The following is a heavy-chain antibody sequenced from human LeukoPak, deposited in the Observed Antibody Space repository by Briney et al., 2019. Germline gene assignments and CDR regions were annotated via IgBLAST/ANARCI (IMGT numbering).Heavy chain of an antibody. V-gene: IGHV4-39*01. J-gene: IGHJ6*03. CDR1: GGSISSSSYY. Sequence: TSETLSLTCTVSGGSISSSSYYWGWIRQPPGKGLEWIGSIYYSGSTYSNPSLQSRVTISVDTSKNQFSLKLDSVTAADTAVYYCASFYCSGGSCYQYYSYYYMDVWGKGTTVTISS. CDR3: ASFYCSGGSCYQYYSYYYMDV. D-gene: IGHD2-15*01. CDR2: IYYSGST.